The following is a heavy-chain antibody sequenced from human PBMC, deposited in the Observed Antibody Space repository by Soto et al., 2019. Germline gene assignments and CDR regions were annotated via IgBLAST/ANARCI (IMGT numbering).Heavy chain of an antibody. D-gene: IGHD5-12*01. CDR1: GGSISSYY. V-gene: IGHV4-59*01. Sequence: QVQLQESGPGLVKPSETLSLTCTVSGGSISSYYWSWIRQPPAKGLEWIGYIYYSGSTNYNPSLKSRVTISVDTSKNQFSVKLSSVTAADTAVYYCARVGDGYDCDFDYWGQGTLVTVSS. CDR2: IYYSGST. J-gene: IGHJ4*02. CDR3: ARVGDGYDCDFDY.